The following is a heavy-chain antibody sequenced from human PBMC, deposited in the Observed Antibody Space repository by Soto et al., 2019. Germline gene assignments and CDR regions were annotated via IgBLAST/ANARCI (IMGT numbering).Heavy chain of an antibody. CDR2: IYYSGST. J-gene: IGHJ6*02. CDR3: AGDFRGWVMAGPYGMDV. D-gene: IGHD6-19*01. CDR1: GGYISSGGYY. Sequence: NPSETLSLTCTVSGGYISSGGYYWSWIRQHPGKGLEWIGYIYYSGSTYYNPSLKRRVTISVDTSKNQFSLKLSSVTAADTAVYYCAGDFRGWVMAGPYGMDVWGQGTTVTVSS. V-gene: IGHV4-31*03.